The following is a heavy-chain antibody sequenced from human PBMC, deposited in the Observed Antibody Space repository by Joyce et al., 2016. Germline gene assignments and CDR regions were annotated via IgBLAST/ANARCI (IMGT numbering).Heavy chain of an antibody. CDR3: AKAASPITGFSVSGASGMDV. CDR2: IGSSGGDS. D-gene: IGHD3-3*01. Sequence: EVQLLESGGGLIQPGGSLRLSCAASGFTFNTYTMNWVRQAPGKGLEGVSSIGSSGGDSESADSVKGRFTSSRDNSQNTLYLQMNSLRGEDTATYYCAKAASPITGFSVSGASGMDVWGQGTTVTVSS. V-gene: IGHV3-23*01. J-gene: IGHJ6*02. CDR1: GFTFNTYT.